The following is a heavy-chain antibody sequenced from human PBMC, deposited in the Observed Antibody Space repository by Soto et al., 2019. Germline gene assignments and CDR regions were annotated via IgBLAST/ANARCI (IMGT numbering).Heavy chain of an antibody. V-gene: IGHV3-30*04. CDR3: ARVEQWLYIAKY. D-gene: IGHD6-19*01. CDR2: ISDDGSNK. Sequence: WWALRLSCASSGFTFSSFAMHWVRQAPGKGLEWVALISDDGSNKYYADSVKGRFTISRDNSKNTLYLQMNSLRGEDTAVYSCARVEQWLYIAKYWGQGTLVTVSS. CDR1: GFTFSSFA. J-gene: IGHJ4*02.